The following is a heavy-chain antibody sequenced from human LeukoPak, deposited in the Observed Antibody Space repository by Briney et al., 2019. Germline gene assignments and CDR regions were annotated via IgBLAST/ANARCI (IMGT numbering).Heavy chain of an antibody. V-gene: IGHV3-30*18. CDR1: GFTFNSYG. CDR2: ISYDGSNK. CDR3: AKDRRTRIVGASDDY. J-gene: IGHJ4*02. D-gene: IGHD1-26*01. Sequence: GGSLRLSCAASGFTFNSYGMHWVRQAPGKGLEWVAVISYDGSNKYYADSVKGRFTISRDNSKNTLYLQMNSLRAEDTAVYYCAKDRRTRIVGASDDYWGQGTLVTVSS.